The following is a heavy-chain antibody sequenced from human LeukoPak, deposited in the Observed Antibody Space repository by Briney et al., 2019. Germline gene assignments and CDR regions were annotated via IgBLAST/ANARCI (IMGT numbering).Heavy chain of an antibody. D-gene: IGHD3-22*01. J-gene: IGHJ5*02. Sequence: SETLSLTCPVSGGSISSGGYYWSWIRQHPGKGLEWIGEINHSGSTNYNPSLKSRVTISVDTSKNQFSLKLSSVTAADTAVYYCARGFKRRGYYPVLLWWFDPWGQGTLVTVSS. CDR2: INHSGST. CDR3: ARGFKRRGYYPVLLWWFDP. CDR1: GGSISSGGYY. V-gene: IGHV4-34*01.